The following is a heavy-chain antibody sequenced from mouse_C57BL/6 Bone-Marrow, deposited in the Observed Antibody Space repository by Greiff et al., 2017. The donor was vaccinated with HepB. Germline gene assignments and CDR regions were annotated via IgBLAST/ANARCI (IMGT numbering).Heavy chain of an antibody. V-gene: IGHV1-69*01. Sequence: VQLKQPGAELVMPGASVKLSCKASGYTFTSYWMHWVKQRPGQGLEWIGEIDPSDSYTNYNQKFKGKSTLTVDKSSSTAYMQLSSLTSEDSAVYYCARLTTVVAHYYAMDYWGQGTSVTVSS. CDR1: GYTFTSYW. J-gene: IGHJ4*01. CDR2: IDPSDSYT. CDR3: ARLTTVVAHYYAMDY. D-gene: IGHD1-1*01.